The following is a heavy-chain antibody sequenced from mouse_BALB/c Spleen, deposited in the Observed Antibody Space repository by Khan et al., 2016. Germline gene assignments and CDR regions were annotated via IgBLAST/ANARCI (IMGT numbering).Heavy chain of an antibody. CDR1: GYSITSGYY. Sequence: EVQLQESGPGLVKPSQSLSLTCSVTGYSITSGYYWNWIRQFPGNKLEWMAYINYDGTNNYNPSIKNRISINRDTYKNQFFLKLNSVTTEDTATDYCARDRETSRRTGFAYWGQGTLVTVSA. V-gene: IGHV3-6*02. D-gene: IGHD3-1*01. CDR3: ARDRETSRRTGFAY. CDR2: INYDGTN. J-gene: IGHJ3*01.